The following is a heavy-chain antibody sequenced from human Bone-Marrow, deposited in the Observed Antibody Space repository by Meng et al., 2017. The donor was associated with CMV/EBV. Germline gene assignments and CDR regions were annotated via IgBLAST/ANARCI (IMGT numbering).Heavy chain of an antibody. CDR3: ARGVDYYDSSGYYY. D-gene: IGHD3-22*01. CDR2: INHSGST. Sequence: QVQLQQWGAGLLKPSETLSLTCAVYGGSFSGYYWSWIRQPPGKGLEWIGEINHSGSTNYNPSLKSRVTISVDTSKNQFSLKLSSVTAADTAVYYCARGVDYYDSSGYYYWGQGTLVTVSS. CDR1: GGSFSGYY. J-gene: IGHJ4*02. V-gene: IGHV4-34*01.